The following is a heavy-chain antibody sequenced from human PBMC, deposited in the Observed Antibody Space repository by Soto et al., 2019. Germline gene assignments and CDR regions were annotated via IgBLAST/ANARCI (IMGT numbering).Heavy chain of an antibody. Sequence: GGSLRLSCAASGFAFSDNSMKWVRQAPGRGLEWVSSISSTSTYIFYADSVKGRFTISRDNAKNSLYLQMNSLRAEDTAVYYCAKDGIRGIHIDNWGQGTLVTVSS. CDR1: GFAFSDNS. CDR3: AKDGIRGIHIDN. CDR2: ISSTSTYI. V-gene: IGHV3-21*04. J-gene: IGHJ4*02.